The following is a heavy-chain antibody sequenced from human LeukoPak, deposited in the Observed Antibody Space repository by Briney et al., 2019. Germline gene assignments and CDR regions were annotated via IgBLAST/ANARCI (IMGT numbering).Heavy chain of an antibody. V-gene: IGHV1-18*01. CDR1: GYTFTSYG. CDR3: ARFRYYYGSGSDYYYYMDV. J-gene: IGHJ6*03. D-gene: IGHD3-10*01. Sequence: ASVKVSCKASGYTFTSYGISWVRQAPGQGLEWMGWISAYNGNTNYAQKLQGRVTMTTDTSTSTAYMELRSLRSDDTAVYYCARFRYYYGSGSDYYYYMDVWGKGTTVTVSS. CDR2: ISAYNGNT.